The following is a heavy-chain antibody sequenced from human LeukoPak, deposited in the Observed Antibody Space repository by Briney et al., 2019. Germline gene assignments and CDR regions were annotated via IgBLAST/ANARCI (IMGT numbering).Heavy chain of an antibody. CDR3: ARGIVVVVAATTGWFDP. Sequence: PSETLSLTCAVNGGSFSDYYWSWIRQPPGKGLEWIAEINHSGSTNYNPSLKSRVTISADTSKNQFSLRLSSVTAADTAVYYCARGIVVVVAATTGWFDPWGQGTLVTVSS. V-gene: IGHV4-34*01. D-gene: IGHD2-15*01. CDR1: GGSFSDYY. J-gene: IGHJ5*02. CDR2: INHSGST.